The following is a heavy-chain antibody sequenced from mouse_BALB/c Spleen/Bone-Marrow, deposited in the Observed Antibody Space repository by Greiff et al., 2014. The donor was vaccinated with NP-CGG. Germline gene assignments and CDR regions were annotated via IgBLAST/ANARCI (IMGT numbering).Heavy chain of an antibody. J-gene: IGHJ3*01. V-gene: IGHV4-1*02. Sequence: DVHLVESGGGLVQPGGSLKLPCAASGFDFSRYWMSWVRQAPGKGLEWIGEINPDSNTINYTPSLKDKFIISRDNAKNTLYPQMSKVRSEDTALYYCVRLGYYGSFAYWGQGTLVTVSA. CDR3: VRLGYYGSFAY. D-gene: IGHD1-2*01. CDR2: INPDSNTI. CDR1: GFDFSRYW.